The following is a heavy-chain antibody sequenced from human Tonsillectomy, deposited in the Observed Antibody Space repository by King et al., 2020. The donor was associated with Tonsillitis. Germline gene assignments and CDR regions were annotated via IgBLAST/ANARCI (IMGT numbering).Heavy chain of an antibody. D-gene: IGHD2-21*02. CDR1: GGTFSSYA. CDR3: AREPLCGGDCFLGFDI. V-gene: IGHV1-69*12. J-gene: IGHJ3*02. CDR2: IIPIFCTA. Sequence: QLVQSGAEVKKPGSSVKVSCKASGGTFSSYAISWVRQAPGQGLELVGGIIPIFCTANYAQKFQGRVKITADESTGTAYMELRSLRSEDMAVYYCAREPLCGGDCFLGFDIWGQGTMVTVSS.